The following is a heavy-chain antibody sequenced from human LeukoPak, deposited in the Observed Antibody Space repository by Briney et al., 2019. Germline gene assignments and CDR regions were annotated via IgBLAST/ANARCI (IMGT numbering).Heavy chain of an antibody. J-gene: IGHJ4*02. D-gene: IGHD4-17*01. CDR3: RTDRYGDYGDYIDY. CDR2: INPNSGGT. CDR1: GYTFTVYY. V-gene: IGHV1-2*02. Sequence: GASVKAFCKASGYTFTVYYMHWVRQAPGQGLEWMGWINPNSGGTNYAQKFQGRVTMTRDTPISTAYMELSRLRSDDTAVYYCRTDRYGDYGDYIDYWGQGTLVTVSS.